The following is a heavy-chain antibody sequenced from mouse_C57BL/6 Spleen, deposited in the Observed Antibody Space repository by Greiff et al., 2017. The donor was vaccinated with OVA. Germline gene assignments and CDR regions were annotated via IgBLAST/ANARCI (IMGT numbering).Heavy chain of an antibody. D-gene: IGHD3-3*01. CDR3: ASPTSRAYGPWFAY. J-gene: IGHJ3*01. V-gene: IGHV3-6*01. CDR1: GYSITSGYY. CDR2: ISYDGSN. Sequence: VQLQQSGPGLVKPSQSLSLTCSVTGYSITSGYYWNWIRQFPGNKLEWMGYISYDGSNNYNPSLKNRISITRDTSKNQFFLKLNSVTTEDTATDYCASPTSRAYGPWFAYWGQGTLVTVSA.